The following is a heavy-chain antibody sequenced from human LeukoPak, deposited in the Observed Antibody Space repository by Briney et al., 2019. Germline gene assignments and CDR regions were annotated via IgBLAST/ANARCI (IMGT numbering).Heavy chain of an antibody. Sequence: GGSLRLSCTASGFTFSSYAMHWVRQAPGKGLEYVSAISSNGGSTYYANSVKGRFTISRDNSKNTLYLQMGSLRAEDMAVYYCARGLFTSRAAYSDYWGQGTLVTVSS. CDR3: ARGLFTSRAAYSDY. V-gene: IGHV3-64*01. CDR1: GFTFSSYA. J-gene: IGHJ4*02. CDR2: ISSNGGST. D-gene: IGHD3-16*01.